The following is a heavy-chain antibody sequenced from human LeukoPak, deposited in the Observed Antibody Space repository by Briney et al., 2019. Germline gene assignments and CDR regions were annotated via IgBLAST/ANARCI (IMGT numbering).Heavy chain of an antibody. V-gene: IGHV4-59*01. Sequence: SETLSLTCTVSGGSISSYYWSWIRQPPGKGLEWIGYIYYSGSTNYNPSLKSRVTISVDTSKNQFSLKLSSVTAADTAVYYCARDNYYDSRGFDYWGQGTLATVSS. CDR1: GGSISSYY. CDR2: IYYSGST. J-gene: IGHJ4*02. CDR3: ARDNYYDSRGFDY. D-gene: IGHD3-22*01.